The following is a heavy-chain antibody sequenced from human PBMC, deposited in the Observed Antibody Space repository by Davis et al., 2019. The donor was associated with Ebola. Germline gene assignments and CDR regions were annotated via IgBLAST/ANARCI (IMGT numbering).Heavy chain of an antibody. CDR3: ARKYCSGGSCYSNYYYYYGMDV. V-gene: IGHV1-2*06. Sequence: AASVKVSCKASGYTFTGYYMHWVRQAPGQGLEWMGRINPNSGGTNYAQKFQGRVTMTRDTSISTAYMELSRLRSDDTAVYYCARKYCSGGSCYSNYYYYYGMDVWGKGTTVTVSS. CDR2: INPNSGGT. D-gene: IGHD2-15*01. J-gene: IGHJ6*04. CDR1: GYTFTGYY.